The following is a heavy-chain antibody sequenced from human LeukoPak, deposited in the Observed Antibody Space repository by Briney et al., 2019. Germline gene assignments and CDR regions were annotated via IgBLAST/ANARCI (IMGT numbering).Heavy chain of an antibody. CDR1: GGSISSYY. D-gene: IGHD4-17*01. CDR3: ARGTVTMDY. V-gene: IGHV4-59*13. CDR2: IYYSGST. Sequence: SETLSLTCTVSGGSISSYYWSWIRKPPGKGLEWIGYIYYSGSTKYNPALKSRVTISIDSSKNQFSLNLSSVTAADTAVYYCARGTVTMDYWGRGTLVTVSS. J-gene: IGHJ4*02.